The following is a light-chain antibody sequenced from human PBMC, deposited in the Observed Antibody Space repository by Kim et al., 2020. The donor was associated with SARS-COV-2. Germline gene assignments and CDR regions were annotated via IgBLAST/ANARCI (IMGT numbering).Light chain of an antibody. CDR2: DAT. CDR3: QQSNDWPPLT. Sequence: PGRRATLYCRASQTINNKLVWYQQKPGQAPRLLSYDATTRATGVPARFIGSGSETDFTLAISSLQAEDFAVYYCQQSNDWPPLTFGQGTKVDIK. V-gene: IGKV3-15*01. J-gene: IGKJ1*01. CDR1: QTINNK.